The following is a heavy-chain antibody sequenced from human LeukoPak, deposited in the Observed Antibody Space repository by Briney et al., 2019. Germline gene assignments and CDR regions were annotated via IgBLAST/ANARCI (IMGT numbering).Heavy chain of an antibody. V-gene: IGHV3-15*01. Sequence: PGGSLRPSCAASGFTFSSYAMSWVRQAPGKGLEWVGRIKSKTDGGTTDYAAPVKGRFTISRDDSKNTLYLQMNSLKTEDTAVYYCTTDAYFGAFDIWGQGTMVTVSS. D-gene: IGHD3-10*01. CDR1: GFTFSSYA. J-gene: IGHJ3*02. CDR3: TTDAYFGAFDI. CDR2: IKSKTDGGTT.